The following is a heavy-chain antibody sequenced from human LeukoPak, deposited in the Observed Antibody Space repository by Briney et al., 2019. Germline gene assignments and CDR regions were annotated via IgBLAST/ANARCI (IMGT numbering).Heavy chain of an antibody. V-gene: IGHV4-39*01. CDR3: ARPSTDYVWGSYRTGAFDI. CDR2: IYYSGST. D-gene: IGHD3-16*02. Sequence: KPSETLSLTCTVSGGSIISSSYYWGWIRQPPGKGLEWIGSIYYSGSTYYNPSLKSRVTISVDTSKNQFSLKLSSVTAADTAVYYCARPSTDYVWGSYRTGAFDIWGQGTMVTVSS. CDR1: GGSIISSSYY. J-gene: IGHJ3*02.